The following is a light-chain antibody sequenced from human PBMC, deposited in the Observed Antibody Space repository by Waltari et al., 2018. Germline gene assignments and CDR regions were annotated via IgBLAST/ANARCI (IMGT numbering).Light chain of an antibody. CDR1: QSISTW. V-gene: IGKV1-5*03. CDR2: KAS. Sequence: DIQMTQSPSTLSASVGDRGTITCRASQSISTWLAWYQQKPGKAPKLRIYKASSLESGVPSRFSGGGFGTEFTLTISSLQPEDFATYYCQQGDSFPLTFGGGTKVEI. CDR3: QQGDSFPLT. J-gene: IGKJ4*01.